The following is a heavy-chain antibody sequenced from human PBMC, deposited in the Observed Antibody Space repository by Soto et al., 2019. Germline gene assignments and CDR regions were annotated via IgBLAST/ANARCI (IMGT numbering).Heavy chain of an antibody. CDR1: GYSFNDYY. J-gene: IGHJ6*02. V-gene: IGHV1-2*04. CDR2: INPNSGGT. CDR3: ARDMVTDHWTLSPYYYGMDV. Sequence: QVQLVQSGAEVKKPGASVKVSCKASGYSFNDYYIHWVRQAPGQGLEWMGWINPNSGGTNYAQKFQDCLTMTRDTSINTAYMELSRLRSDDTAVYYCARDMVTDHWTLSPYYYGMDVWGQGTTVTVSS. D-gene: IGHD2-21*02.